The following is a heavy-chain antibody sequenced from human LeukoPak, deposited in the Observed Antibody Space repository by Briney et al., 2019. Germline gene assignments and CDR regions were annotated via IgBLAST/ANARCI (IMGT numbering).Heavy chain of an antibody. CDR2: ISGSGGST. Sequence: PGGSLRLSCAASGFTFSSYAMSWVRQAPGKGLEWVSAISGSGGSTYYADSVKGRFTISRDNSKNTPYLQMNSLRAEDTAVYYCAKDMGVVAAGKNFDYWGQGTLVTVSS. CDR1: GFTFSSYA. D-gene: IGHD6-13*01. J-gene: IGHJ4*02. CDR3: AKDMGVVAAGKNFDY. V-gene: IGHV3-23*01.